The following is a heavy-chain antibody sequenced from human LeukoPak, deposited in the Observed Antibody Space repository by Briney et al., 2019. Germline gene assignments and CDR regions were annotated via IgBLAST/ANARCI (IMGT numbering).Heavy chain of an antibody. CDR2: ISSSGSTI. Sequence: GGSLRLSCAASGFTFSSYEMNWVRQAPGKGLEWVSYISSSGSTIYYADSVKGRFTISRDNAKSSLYLQINSLRAEDTAVYYCARDDAAVAGGPYWGQGTLVTVSS. V-gene: IGHV3-48*03. J-gene: IGHJ4*02. CDR3: ARDDAAVAGGPY. CDR1: GFTFSSYE. D-gene: IGHD6-19*01.